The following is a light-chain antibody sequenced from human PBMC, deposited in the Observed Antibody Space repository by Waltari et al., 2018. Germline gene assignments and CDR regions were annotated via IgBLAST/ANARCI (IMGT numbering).Light chain of an antibody. J-gene: IGLJ1*01. CDR2: KDS. CDR1: ILSKEY. CDR3: QSTDASETFV. Sequence: SDELTQPPSVSLSPGQTARTPCSGEILSKEYAYWYQHKPGQAPVLFIYKDSERPSGIPDRFSGSSSGTTVTLTISAVQAEDEAAYYCQSTDASETFVFGTGTTVTVL. V-gene: IGLV3-25*03.